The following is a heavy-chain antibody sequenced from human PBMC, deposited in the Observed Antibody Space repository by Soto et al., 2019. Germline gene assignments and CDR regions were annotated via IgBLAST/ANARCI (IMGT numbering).Heavy chain of an antibody. D-gene: IGHD5-18*01. J-gene: IGHJ4*02. CDR2: ISVRSAYR. CDR3: ARDWDTAMITPAFDY. CDR1: GFSFSTYS. Sequence: GSLRLSCAASGFSFSTYSMNWVRQAPGKGLEWVSSISVRSAYRYYADSVKGRFTISRDDAKNSLYLQMNSLTAEDTAVYYCARDWDTAMITPAFDYWGQGTLVTVSS. V-gene: IGHV3-21*01.